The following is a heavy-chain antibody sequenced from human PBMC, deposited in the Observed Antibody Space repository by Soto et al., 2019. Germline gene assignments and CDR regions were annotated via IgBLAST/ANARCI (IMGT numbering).Heavy chain of an antibody. J-gene: IGHJ3*02. CDR1: RFTLSTYA. Sequence: GGALRVSCAASRFTLSTYAMSWVRQAPGKGLEWVSGISGGGGDTSYADSVRGRFTCSRDNSKNTLYLQMNSLRAEDTALYYCAKSLFGGPDIWGQGTMVTVSS. V-gene: IGHV3-23*01. D-gene: IGHD2-15*01. CDR3: AKSLFGGPDI. CDR2: ISGGGGDT.